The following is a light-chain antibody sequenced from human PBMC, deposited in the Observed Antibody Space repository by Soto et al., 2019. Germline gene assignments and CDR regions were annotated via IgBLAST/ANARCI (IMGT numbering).Light chain of an antibody. J-gene: IGLJ1*01. CDR1: GSNIGAGYD. V-gene: IGLV1-40*01. CDR2: ANI. CDR3: QSYDSSRSGYV. Sequence: QSVLTQPPSVSGAPGQRVTISCTGSGSNIGAGYDVHWYQQLPGTAPKLLIFANINRPSGVPDRFSGSKSGTSASLAITGLRAEDEADYYCQSYDSSRSGYVFGTGTKLTVL.